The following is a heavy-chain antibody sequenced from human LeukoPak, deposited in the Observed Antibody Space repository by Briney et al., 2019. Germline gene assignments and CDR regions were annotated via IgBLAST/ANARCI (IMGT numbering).Heavy chain of an antibody. J-gene: IGHJ3*01. D-gene: IGHD1-7*01. CDR1: GFTFSSYA. Sequence: GGSLRLSCAASGFTFSSYAMSWVRQAPGKGLEWVSAISGSGGSTYYADSVKGRFTISRDNSKNTLYLQMNSLRAEDTAVYYCARDVAPDNWNYVSWGQGTMVTVSS. V-gene: IGHV3-23*01. CDR2: ISGSGGST. CDR3: ARDVAPDNWNYVS.